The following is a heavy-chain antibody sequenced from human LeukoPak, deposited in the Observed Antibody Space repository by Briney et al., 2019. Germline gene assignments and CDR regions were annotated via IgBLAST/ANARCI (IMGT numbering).Heavy chain of an antibody. CDR2: ISGSGGST. CDR3: ATLPRIVVPH. Sequence: GGSLRLSCAASGFTFSSYWMHWVRQAPGKGLEWVSAISGSGGSTYYADSVKGRFTISRDNSKNTLYLQMNSLRAEDTAVYYCATLPRIVVPHWGQGTLVTVSS. CDR1: GFTFSSYW. V-gene: IGHV3-23*01. D-gene: IGHD3-22*01. J-gene: IGHJ4*02.